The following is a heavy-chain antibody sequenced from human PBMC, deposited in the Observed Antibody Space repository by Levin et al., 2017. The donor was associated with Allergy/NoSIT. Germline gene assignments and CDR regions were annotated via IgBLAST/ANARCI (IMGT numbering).Heavy chain of an antibody. J-gene: IGHJ6*02. CDR1: GGSFSGYY. Sequence: SQTLSLTCAVYGGSFSGYYWSWIRQPPGKGLEWIGEINHSGSTNYNPSLKSRVTISVDTSKNQFSLKLSSVTAGDTAVYYCAGWVVVVPAAIFGGMDVWGQGTTVTVSS. D-gene: IGHD2-2*02. CDR3: AGWVVVVPAAIFGGMDV. CDR2: INHSGST. V-gene: IGHV4-34*01.